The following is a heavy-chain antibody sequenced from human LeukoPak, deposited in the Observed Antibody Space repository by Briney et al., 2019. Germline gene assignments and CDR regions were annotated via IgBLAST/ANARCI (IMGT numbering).Heavy chain of an antibody. J-gene: IGHJ5*02. CDR2: IYYSGST. D-gene: IGHD2-15*01. CDR1: GGSISSSSYY. Sequence: PSETLSLTCTVSGGSISSSSYYWSWIRQPPGKGLEWIGYIYYSGSTNYNPSLKSRVTISVDTSKNQFSLKLSSVTAADTAVYYCARGVVVAATRLRWFDPWGQGTLVTVSS. CDR3: ARGVVVAATRLRWFDP. V-gene: IGHV4-61*01.